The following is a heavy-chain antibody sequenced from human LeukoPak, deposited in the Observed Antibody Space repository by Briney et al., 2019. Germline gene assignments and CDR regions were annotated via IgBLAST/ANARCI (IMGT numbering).Heavy chain of an antibody. Sequence: ASVKVSCKASGYTFTSYDINWVRQATGQGLEWMGWMNPNSGNTGYAQKFQGRVTMTRNTSISTAYMELSSLRSEDTAVYYCARWPVAAGREDYWGQGTLVTVSS. CDR2: MNPNSGNT. V-gene: IGHV1-8*01. CDR3: ARWPVAAGREDY. CDR1: GYTFTSYD. D-gene: IGHD6-13*01. J-gene: IGHJ4*02.